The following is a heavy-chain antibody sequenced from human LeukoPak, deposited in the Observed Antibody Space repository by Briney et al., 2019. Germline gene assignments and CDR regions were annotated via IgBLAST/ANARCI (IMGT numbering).Heavy chain of an antibody. CDR2: INPNSGGT. V-gene: IGHV1-2*02. D-gene: IGHD3-22*01. Sequence: ASVKVSCKASGYTFTGYYMHWVRQAPGQGLEWMGWINPNSGGTNYAQKFQGRVTMTRDTSISTAYMELSRLRSDDPAVYYCARGGGKLGYYYDSSGYYSPDYWGQGTLVTVSS. J-gene: IGHJ4*02. CDR3: ARGGGKLGYYYDSSGYYSPDY. CDR1: GYTFTGYY.